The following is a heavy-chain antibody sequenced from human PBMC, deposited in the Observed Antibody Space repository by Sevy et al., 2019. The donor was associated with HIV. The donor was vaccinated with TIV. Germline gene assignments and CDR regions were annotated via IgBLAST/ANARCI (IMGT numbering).Heavy chain of an antibody. V-gene: IGHV3-66*01. CDR2: IDSGGST. CDR3: ARDRYYDASGYYYYYYGMDV. D-gene: IGHD3-22*01. J-gene: IGHJ6*02. Sequence: GESLKISCEASGFTVSGNYMAWVRLAPGKGLGWVSLIDSGGSTYYADSVKGRFTISRDNAKNTLYLQMNPLRAEDTAVYFCARDRYYDASGYYYYYYGMDVWGQGTTVTVSS. CDR1: GFTVSGNY.